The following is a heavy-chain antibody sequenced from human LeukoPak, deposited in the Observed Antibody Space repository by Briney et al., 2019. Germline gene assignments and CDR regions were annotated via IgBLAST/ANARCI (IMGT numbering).Heavy chain of an antibody. CDR3: ARNARGPGDY. J-gene: IGHJ4*02. CDR1: GLTFSTYW. V-gene: IGHV3-7*01. CDR2: IKEDGSEK. Sequence: QSGGSLRLSCAASGLTFSTYWMNWVRQAPGKGLEWVANIKEDGSEKYYVDSVKGRFTISRDNAKNSVYLQMNSLRAEDTAIYYCARNARGPGDYWGQGTVVTVSS. D-gene: IGHD2-2*01.